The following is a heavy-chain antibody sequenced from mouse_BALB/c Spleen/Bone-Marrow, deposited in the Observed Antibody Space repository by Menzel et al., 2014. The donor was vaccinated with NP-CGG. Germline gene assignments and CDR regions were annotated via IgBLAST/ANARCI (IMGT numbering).Heavy chain of an antibody. D-gene: IGHD1-2*01. CDR2: IYPGNVNT. CDR1: GYTFTSYY. Sequence: VQLQQSGPELVKPGASVRISCKASGYTFTSYYIHWVKQRPGQGPEWIGWIYPGNVNTKYNEKFKGKATLTADKSSSTAYMQLSGLTSEDSAVYFCARERGTTAYFDYWGQGTTLTVSS. J-gene: IGHJ2*01. CDR3: ARERGTTAYFDY. V-gene: IGHV1S56*01.